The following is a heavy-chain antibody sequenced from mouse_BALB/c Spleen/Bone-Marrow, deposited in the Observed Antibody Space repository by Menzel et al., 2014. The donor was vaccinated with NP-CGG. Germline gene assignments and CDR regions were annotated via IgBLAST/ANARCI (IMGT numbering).Heavy chain of an antibody. J-gene: IGHJ2*01. D-gene: IGHD1-1*02. Sequence: VQLQQSGPELVKSGASVKISCKASGYTFTDYNMHWVKQSHGKSLEWIGYIYPNNGGTGYNQKFKSKATVTADNSSSTAYMELRSLTSEDSAVYYCARRGSPYYFDYWGQGTTLTVSS. V-gene: IGHV1S29*02. CDR3: ARRGSPYYFDY. CDR1: GYTFTDYN. CDR2: IYPNNGGT.